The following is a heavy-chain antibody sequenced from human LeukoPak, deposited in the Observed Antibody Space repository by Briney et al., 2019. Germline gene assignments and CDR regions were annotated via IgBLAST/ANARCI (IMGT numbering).Heavy chain of an antibody. CDR2: ISSSSSYI. V-gene: IGHV3-21*01. CDR3: AREGEAVAGPLDY. CDR1: GFTFSNAW. J-gene: IGHJ4*02. D-gene: IGHD6-19*01. Sequence: PGGSLRLSCAASGFTFSNAWMSWVRQAPGKGLEWVSSISSSSSYIYYADSVKGRFTISRDNAKNSLYLQMNSLRAEDTAVYYCAREGEAVAGPLDYWGQGTLVTVSS.